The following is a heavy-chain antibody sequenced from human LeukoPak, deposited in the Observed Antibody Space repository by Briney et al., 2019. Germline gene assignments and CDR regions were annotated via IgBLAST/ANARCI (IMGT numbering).Heavy chain of an antibody. Sequence: GASVKVSCKASGDTFTSYVISWVRQDPGQRLGWVGWILAYNGKTNYEQTRQGRVTMTTDTSTRTAYMELRRLRCEDTAVYYCARDRIAGATLNTFDYWGQGTLVTVSS. J-gene: IGHJ4*02. CDR1: GDTFTSYV. CDR3: ARDRIAGATLNTFDY. CDR2: ILAYNGKT. D-gene: IGHD1-26*01. V-gene: IGHV1-18*01.